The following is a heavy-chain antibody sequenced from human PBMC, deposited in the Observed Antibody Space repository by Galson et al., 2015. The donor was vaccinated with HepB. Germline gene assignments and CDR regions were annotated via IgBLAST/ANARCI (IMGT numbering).Heavy chain of an antibody. Sequence: SLRLSCAASGVTFRGAAMHWVRQASGRGLEWVGRIRSKVNSHATSYAASVKGRFTISRDDSKNTAYLQINGLKTEDTAVYYCNMFFYDSSGRGFDYWGQGTLVTVSS. D-gene: IGHD3-22*01. V-gene: IGHV3-73*01. CDR1: GVTFRGAA. J-gene: IGHJ4*02. CDR3: NMFFYDSSGRGFDY. CDR2: IRSKVNSHAT.